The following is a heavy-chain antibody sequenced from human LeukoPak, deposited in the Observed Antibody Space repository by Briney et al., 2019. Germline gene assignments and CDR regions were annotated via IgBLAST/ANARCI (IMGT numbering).Heavy chain of an antibody. Sequence: ASAKVSCKASGYTFTGYYMHWVRQAPGQGLEWMGWINPNSGGTNYAQKFQGRVTMTRDTSISTAYMELSRLRSDDTAIYYCARSIAVAGSFDCWGQGTLVTVSS. J-gene: IGHJ4*02. CDR2: INPNSGGT. CDR1: GYTFTGYY. CDR3: ARSIAVAGSFDC. V-gene: IGHV1-2*02. D-gene: IGHD6-19*01.